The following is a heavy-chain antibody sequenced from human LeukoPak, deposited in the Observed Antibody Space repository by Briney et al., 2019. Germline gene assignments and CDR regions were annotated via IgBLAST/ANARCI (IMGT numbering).Heavy chain of an antibody. J-gene: IGHJ4*02. V-gene: IGHV3-30-3*01. D-gene: IGHD3-3*01. Sequence: GGSLRLSCAASGFTFSSYAMHWVRQAPGKGLEWVAVISYDGSNKYYADSVKGRFTISRDNSKNTLYLQMNSLRAEGTAVYYCARQLSTITIFDYWGQGTLVTVSS. CDR3: ARQLSTITIFDY. CDR1: GFTFSSYA. CDR2: ISYDGSNK.